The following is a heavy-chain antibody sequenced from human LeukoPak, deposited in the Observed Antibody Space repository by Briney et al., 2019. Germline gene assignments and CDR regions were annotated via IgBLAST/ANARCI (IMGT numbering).Heavy chain of an antibody. V-gene: IGHV3-74*01. CDR3: ARGLRHCDRTSCFQPFDC. J-gene: IGHJ4*02. CDR1: GFTFSSYW. Sequence: GGSLRLSCAVSGFTFSSYWMHWVRQAPGKGLVWVSRIDRDGSRINYADSVKGRFTISRDSSKNTLCLQMNSLRAEDTAMYYCARGLRHCDRTSCFQPFDCWGQGTLVTVSS. CDR2: IDRDGSRI. D-gene: IGHD2-2*01.